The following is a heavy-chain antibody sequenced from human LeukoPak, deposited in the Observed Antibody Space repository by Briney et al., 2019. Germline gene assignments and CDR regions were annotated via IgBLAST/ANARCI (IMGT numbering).Heavy chain of an antibody. D-gene: IGHD3-9*01. J-gene: IGHJ4*02. CDR1: GYTFIAFY. V-gene: IGHV1-46*01. Sequence: ASVKVSCKASGYTFIAFYMHWVRQVPGQGLEWMGIINPSGGSTTYAQKFQGRVTMTRDTSTSTVYMELSSLRSEDTAVYYCARGFRRDYRNFDFERYFDYWGQGTLVTVSS. CDR2: INPSGGST. CDR3: ARGFRRDYRNFDFERYFDY.